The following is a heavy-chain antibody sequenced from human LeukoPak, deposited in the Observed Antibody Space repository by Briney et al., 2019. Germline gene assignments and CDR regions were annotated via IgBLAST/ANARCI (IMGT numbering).Heavy chain of an antibody. D-gene: IGHD4-11*01. J-gene: IGHJ4*02. Sequence: GGSLRLSCAASGFTFSGYAMHWVRQAPGKGLEWVAVISYDGSNKYYADSVKGRFTISRDNSKNTLYLQMNSLRAEDTAVYYCARDTMMTTVTIDYWGQGTLVTVSS. CDR2: ISYDGSNK. V-gene: IGHV3-30-3*01. CDR1: GFTFSGYA. CDR3: ARDTMMTTVTIDY.